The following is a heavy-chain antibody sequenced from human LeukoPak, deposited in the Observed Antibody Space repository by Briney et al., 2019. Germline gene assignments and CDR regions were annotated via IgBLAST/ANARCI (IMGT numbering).Heavy chain of an antibody. CDR2: ISSSSSYT. D-gene: IGHD6-13*01. CDR3: AREIGCSSWWVAFVI. J-gene: IGHJ3*02. Sequence: GGSLRLSCAASVYTFSVYYTSWMRQAPGKGLEWVSYISSSSSYTNYADSVKGRYTISRDNAKNSPYLQMNSLRAEDTAVYYCAREIGCSSWWVAFVIWGQGAMVTVSS. V-gene: IGHV3-11*05. CDR1: VYTFSVYY.